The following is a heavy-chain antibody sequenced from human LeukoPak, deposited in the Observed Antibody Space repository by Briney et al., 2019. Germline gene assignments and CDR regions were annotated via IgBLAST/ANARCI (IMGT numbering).Heavy chain of an antibody. V-gene: IGHV3-23*01. D-gene: IGHD6-13*01. CDR1: GFTFSNYA. J-gene: IGHJ4*02. CDR3: AKDISNLAAARPYALED. CDR2: ISGGGGPT. Sequence: GGSLRLSCAASGFTFSNYAMSWVRQAPGKGLEWVSAISGGGGPTYYADSVKVRFTISRDNAKNSLYLQMNSLRAEDTALYYCAKDISNLAAARPYALEDWGQGTLVTVSS.